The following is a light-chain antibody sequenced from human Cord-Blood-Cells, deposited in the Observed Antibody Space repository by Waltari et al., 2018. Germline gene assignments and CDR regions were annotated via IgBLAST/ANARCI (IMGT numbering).Light chain of an antibody. Sequence: QSALTQPASVSGSPGQSITISCTGTSSDVGGYNYVSWYQQPPGKAPKLMIYDVSNRPSGVSKRFSGSKSGNTASLTISGLQAEDEADYYCSSYTSSSTVFGGGTKLTVL. V-gene: IGLV2-14*01. J-gene: IGLJ3*02. CDR3: SSYTSSSTV. CDR2: DVS. CDR1: SSDVGGYNY.